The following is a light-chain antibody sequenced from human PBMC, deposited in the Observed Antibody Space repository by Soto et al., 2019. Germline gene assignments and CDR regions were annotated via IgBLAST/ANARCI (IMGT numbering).Light chain of an antibody. CDR2: DVS. CDR1: SSDVGNYKY. J-gene: IGLJ3*02. Sequence: QPVLTQPHSVSVSPGQSVTISCTGTSSDVGNYKYVSWYQQHPGKAPKPMIYDVSKRPSGVPDRFSGSKSGNTASLTISGLQTEDEAYYYCCSYAGSYTGVFGGGTQLTVL. CDR3: CSYAGSYTGV. V-gene: IGLV2-11*01.